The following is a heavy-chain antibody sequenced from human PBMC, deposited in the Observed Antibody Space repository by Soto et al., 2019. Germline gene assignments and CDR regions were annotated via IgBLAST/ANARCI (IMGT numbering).Heavy chain of an antibody. J-gene: IGHJ3*02. CDR1: GFTVSSNY. Sequence: GGSLRLSCAASGFTVSSNYMSWVRQAPGKGLEWVSVIYSGGSTYYADSVKGRFTISRDTSKNTLYLQMNSLRAEDTAVYYCARARPYDSSGYYYGAFDIWGQGTMVTVSS. CDR2: IYSGGST. CDR3: ARARPYDSSGYYYGAFDI. V-gene: IGHV3-53*01. D-gene: IGHD3-22*01.